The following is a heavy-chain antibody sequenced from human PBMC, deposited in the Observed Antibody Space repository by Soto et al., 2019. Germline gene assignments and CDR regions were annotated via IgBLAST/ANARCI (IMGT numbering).Heavy chain of an antibody. Sequence: QVHLVQSGAEVKKPGASVKVSCMASGYNFIAQNIHWVRQAPGLGLEWMGKMNPNNGGSDYAQGFTGRVDVTRATSFTTVYMELTSLTSDDSAVYYCARKRHLNSPSDAFDLWGQGTMVIVSS. CDR2: MNPNNGGS. V-gene: IGHV1-2*02. CDR3: ARKRHLNSPSDAFDL. J-gene: IGHJ3*01. D-gene: IGHD1-7*01. CDR1: GYNFIAQN.